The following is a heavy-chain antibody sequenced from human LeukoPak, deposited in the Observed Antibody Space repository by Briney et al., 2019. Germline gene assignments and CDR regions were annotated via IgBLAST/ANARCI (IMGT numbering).Heavy chain of an antibody. J-gene: IGHJ5*02. Sequence: GGSLRLSCAASGFTFSSYWMSWVRQAPGKGLEWVANIKQGGSEKYYVDSVKGRFTISRDSAKNSLYLQMNSLRAEDTAVYYCARDWDYGSGSYRYNWFDPWGQGTLVTVSS. CDR2: IKQGGSEK. CDR3: ARDWDYGSGSYRYNWFDP. CDR1: GFTFSSYW. D-gene: IGHD3-16*02. V-gene: IGHV3-7*03.